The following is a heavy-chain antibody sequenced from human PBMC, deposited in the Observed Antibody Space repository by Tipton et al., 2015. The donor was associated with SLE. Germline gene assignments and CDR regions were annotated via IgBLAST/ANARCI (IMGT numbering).Heavy chain of an antibody. J-gene: IGHJ2*01. Sequence: TLSLTCTVSGGSISNYYWSWIRQPPGKGLYWIGYIYYSGSTNYNPSLKSRVTISVDTSKNQFSLKLSSVTAADTALYYCARAATSGAVAFYFDLWGRGPLFTVSS. CDR3: ARAATSGAVAFYFDL. CDR1: GGSISNYY. CDR2: IYYSGST. D-gene: IGHD2-15*01. V-gene: IGHV4-59*01.